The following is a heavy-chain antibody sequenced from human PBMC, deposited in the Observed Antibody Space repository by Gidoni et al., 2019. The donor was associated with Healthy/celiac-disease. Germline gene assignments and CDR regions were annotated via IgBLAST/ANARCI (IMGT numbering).Heavy chain of an antibody. J-gene: IGHJ6*03. CDR3: ARVFVWYCSSTSCYNVLGSYYYMDV. CDR2: INHSGST. D-gene: IGHD2-2*02. CDR1: GGSFSGYY. Sequence: QVQLQQWGAGLLKPSETLSLTCAVYGGSFSGYYWSWIRQPPGKGLEWIGEINHSGSTNYNPSLKSRVTISVDTSKNQFSLKLSSVTAADTAVYYCARVFVWYCSSTSCYNVLGSYYYMDVWGKGTTVTVSS. V-gene: IGHV4-34*01.